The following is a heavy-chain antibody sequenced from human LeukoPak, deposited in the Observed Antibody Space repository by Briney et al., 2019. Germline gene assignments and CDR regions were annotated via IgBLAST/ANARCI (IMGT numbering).Heavy chain of an antibody. V-gene: IGHV4-39*07. CDR3: ARGLTINWFDP. CDR2: IHHSGNG. J-gene: IGHJ5*02. Sequence: PSETLSLTCTVSGDSISSGNYHWAWIRQPPGKGLECIGSIHHSGNGYYNSSLESRVTISVDTSKNQFSLKLSSVTAADTAVYYCARGLTINWFDPWGQGTLVTVSS. CDR1: GDSISSGNYH. D-gene: IGHD2-2*01.